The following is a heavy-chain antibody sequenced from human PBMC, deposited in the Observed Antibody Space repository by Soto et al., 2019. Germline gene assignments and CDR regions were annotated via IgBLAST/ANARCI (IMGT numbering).Heavy chain of an antibody. V-gene: IGHV4-38-2*01. CDR1: GYSISSGYY. D-gene: IGHD4-17*01. J-gene: IGHJ4*02. CDR3: ARVLTVTTKIDY. Sequence: PSETLSLTCAVSGYSISSGYYWGWIRQPPGKGLEWIGSIYHSGSTYYNPSLKSRVTISVDTSKNQFSLKLSSVTAADTAVYYCARVLTVTTKIDYWGQGTLVTVSS. CDR2: IYHSGST.